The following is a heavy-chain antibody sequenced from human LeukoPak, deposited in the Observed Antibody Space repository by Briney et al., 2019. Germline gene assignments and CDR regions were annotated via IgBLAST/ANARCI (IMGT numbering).Heavy chain of an antibody. CDR1: GYTFTSYD. CDR3: ARGYCCSTRCSHWFDP. J-gene: IGHJ5*02. CDR2: MNPNSGNT. Sequence: GASVKVSCKASGYTFTSYDINWVRQATGQGLEGMGWMNPNSGNTGYAQKFQGRVTMTRNTSINTAYMELSSLRSEDQAVYYCARGYCCSTRCSHWFDPWGQGTPVTVSS. D-gene: IGHD2-2*01. V-gene: IGHV1-8*01.